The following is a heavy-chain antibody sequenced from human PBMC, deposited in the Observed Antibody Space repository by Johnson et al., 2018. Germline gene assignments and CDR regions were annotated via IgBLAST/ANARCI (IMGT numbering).Heavy chain of an antibody. Sequence: EVQLLESGGGLVQPGGSLKLSCAASGFTFSGSAMQWVRQASGKGLEWVGRIRSKANSYATAYAASVKGRFTISRDDSKNTAYLQMNSLKTEDTAVYYCTRHQSPGDYGPNYYYYGLDVWGQGTTVTVSS. V-gene: IGHV3-73*01. J-gene: IGHJ6*02. CDR1: GFTFSGSA. CDR3: TRHQSPGDYGPNYYYYGLDV. D-gene: IGHD4-17*01. CDR2: IRSKANSYAT.